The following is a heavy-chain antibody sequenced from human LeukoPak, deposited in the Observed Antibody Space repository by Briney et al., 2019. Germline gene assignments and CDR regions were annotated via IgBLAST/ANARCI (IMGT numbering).Heavy chain of an antibody. CDR3: ARVRLSGTPPFYDY. CDR2: ITSKAYGGTI. Sequence: PGRSLRLSCTGSGFTFGDYAMSWVRQAPGKGLEWVGVITSKAYGGTIEYGPSVKGRFTRSRDDSKSIAYLQMNSLKTEDTAVYYCARVRLSGTPPFYDYWGQGTLVTVSS. J-gene: IGHJ4*02. V-gene: IGHV3-49*04. D-gene: IGHD1-26*01. CDR1: GFTFGDYA.